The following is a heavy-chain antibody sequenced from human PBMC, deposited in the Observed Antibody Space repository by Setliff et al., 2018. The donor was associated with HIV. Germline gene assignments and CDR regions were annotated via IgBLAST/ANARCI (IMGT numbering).Heavy chain of an antibody. V-gene: IGHV4-39*01. D-gene: IGHD3-22*01. J-gene: IGHJ5*02. CDR1: GDSISNNKYY. Sequence: SETLSLTCSVSGDSISNNKYYWSWIRQPPGKGLEWTGSIYHDGKTYYNPSLKSRLTISVDTPKNQFSLKLTSVTAADTAMYYCASRIYYYDESRVLREEGFVPWGQGTLVTVSS. CDR3: ASRIYYYDESRVLREEGFVP. CDR2: IYHDGKT.